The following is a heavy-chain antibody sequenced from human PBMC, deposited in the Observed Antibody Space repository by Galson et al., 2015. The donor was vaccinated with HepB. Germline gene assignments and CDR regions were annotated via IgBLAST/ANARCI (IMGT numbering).Heavy chain of an antibody. CDR2: ISYDGSNK. Sequence: SLRLSCAASGFTFSSYAMHWVRQAPGKGLEWVAVISYDGSNKYYADSVKGRFTISRDKSKNTLYLQMNSLRAEDTAVYYCARDDGEGSYYGTNAFDIWGQGTMITVSS. D-gene: IGHD1-26*01. CDR3: ARDDGEGSYYGTNAFDI. V-gene: IGHV3-30-3*01. J-gene: IGHJ3*02. CDR1: GFTFSSYA.